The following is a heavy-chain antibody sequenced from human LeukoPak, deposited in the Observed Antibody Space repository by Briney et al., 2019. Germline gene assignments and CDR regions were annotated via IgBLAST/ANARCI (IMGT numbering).Heavy chain of an antibody. CDR3: AKELRRAPTIDIDY. CDR1: GFTSSNYA. D-gene: IGHD4/OR15-4a*01. J-gene: IGHJ4*02. CDR2: ISGSGADT. Sequence: GGSLRLPCSASGFTSSNYAMKWVRQAPGKGLEWVSAISGSGADTYYADSVKGRFTISRDDSKNTLYLLMNSLRAEDTATYFCAKELRRAPTIDIDYWGQGTLVTVSS. V-gene: IGHV3-23*01.